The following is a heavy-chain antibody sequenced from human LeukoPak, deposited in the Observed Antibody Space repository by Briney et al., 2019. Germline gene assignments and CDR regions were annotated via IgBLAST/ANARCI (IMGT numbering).Heavy chain of an antibody. CDR1: GXSISSGDYY. CDR3: ARCRSHYGDYDGSWYFDL. D-gene: IGHD4-17*01. Sequence: SSQTLSLTCTVSGXSISSGDYYWSWIRQPPGKGLELIMYIYYSGSTYYNPSLKRRVTISVDTSKNQFSLKLSSVTAADTAVYYCARCRSHYGDYDGSWYFDLWGRGTLVTVSS. CDR2: IYYSGST. V-gene: IGHV4-30-4*01. J-gene: IGHJ2*01.